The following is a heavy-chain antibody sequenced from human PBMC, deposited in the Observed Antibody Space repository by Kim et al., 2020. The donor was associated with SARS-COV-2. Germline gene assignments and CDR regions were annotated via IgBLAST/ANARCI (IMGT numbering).Heavy chain of an antibody. J-gene: IGHJ5*02. V-gene: IGHV4-59*01. Sequence: WETLSLTCTVSGGSIGSYFWSWIRQPPGKGLEWIGYIYYSGSTNYNPSLKSRVTISVDTSKNQFSLKLSSVTAADTAVYYCARERVGHYDILTGHYTAWWFDPWGQGTLVTVSS. CDR2: IYYSGST. CDR3: ARERVGHYDILTGHYTAWWFDP. CDR1: GGSIGSYF. D-gene: IGHD3-9*01.